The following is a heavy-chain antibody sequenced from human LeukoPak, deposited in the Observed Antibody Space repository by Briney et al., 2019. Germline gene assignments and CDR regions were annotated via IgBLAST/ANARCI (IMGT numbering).Heavy chain of an antibody. CDR1: GYTFTSYG. CDR2: VSAYNGNT. Sequence: ASVKVSCTASGYTFTSYGISWVRQAPGQGLEWMGWVSAYNGNTNYAQKLQGRVTMTTDTSTSTAYMELRSLRSDDTAVYYCARDREDIVVVVASHNWFDPWGQGTLVTVSS. CDR3: ARDREDIVVVVASHNWFDP. D-gene: IGHD2-15*01. J-gene: IGHJ5*02. V-gene: IGHV1-18*01.